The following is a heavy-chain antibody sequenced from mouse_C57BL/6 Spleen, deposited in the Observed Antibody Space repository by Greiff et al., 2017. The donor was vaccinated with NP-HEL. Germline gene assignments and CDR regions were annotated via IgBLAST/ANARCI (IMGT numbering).Heavy chain of an antibody. CDR2: ISSGGDYI. CDR3: TRPNYYGNYLDY. J-gene: IGHJ2*01. CDR1: GFTFSSYA. V-gene: IGHV5-9-1*02. Sequence: EVMLVESGEGLVKPGGSLKLSCAASGFTFSSYAMSWVRQTPEKRLEWVAYISSGGDYIYYADTVKGRFTISRDNARNTLYLQMSSLKSEDTAMYYCTRPNYYGNYLDYWGQGTTLTVSS. D-gene: IGHD2-1*01.